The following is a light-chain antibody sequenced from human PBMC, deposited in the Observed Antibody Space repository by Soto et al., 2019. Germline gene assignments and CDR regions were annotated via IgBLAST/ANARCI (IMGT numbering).Light chain of an antibody. CDR3: QTWGTGIRV. Sequence: QLVLTQSPSASASLGASVKLTCTLSSGHSCYAIAWHQQQPEKGPRYLMKVNSDGSHIKGDGIPDRFSGSSSGAERYLTISSLQSEDEADYYCQTWGTGIRVFGGGTKLTVL. V-gene: IGLV4-69*01. CDR2: VNSDGSH. CDR1: SGHSCYA. J-gene: IGLJ3*02.